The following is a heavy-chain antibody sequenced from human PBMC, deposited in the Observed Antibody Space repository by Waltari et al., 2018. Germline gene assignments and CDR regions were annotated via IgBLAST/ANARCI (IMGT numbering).Heavy chain of an antibody. V-gene: IGHV1-69*04. CDR1: GGTFSSYA. CDR3: ARDWGITGTTGWFDP. J-gene: IGHJ5*02. D-gene: IGHD1-20*01. Sequence: QVQLVQSGAEVKKPGSSVKVSCKASGGTFSSYAISWVRQAPGQGLEWMGGIIPILGIANYAQKFQGRVTITADESTSTAYMELSSLRSEDTAVYYCARDWGITGTTGWFDPWGQGTLVTVSS. CDR2: IIPILGIA.